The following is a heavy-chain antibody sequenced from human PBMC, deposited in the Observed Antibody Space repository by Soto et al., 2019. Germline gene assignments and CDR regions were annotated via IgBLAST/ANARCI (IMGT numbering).Heavy chain of an antibody. CDR3: ARGRDFGVVIQYYYYGMDV. Sequence: GASVKVSCKASGGTFSSYAISWVRQAPGQGLEWMGGIIPIFGTANYAQKFQGRVTITADESTSTAYMELSSLRSEDTAVYYCARGRDFGVVIQYYYYGMDVWGQGTTVTVSS. CDR2: IIPIFGTA. J-gene: IGHJ6*02. CDR1: GGTFSSYA. D-gene: IGHD3-3*01. V-gene: IGHV1-69*13.